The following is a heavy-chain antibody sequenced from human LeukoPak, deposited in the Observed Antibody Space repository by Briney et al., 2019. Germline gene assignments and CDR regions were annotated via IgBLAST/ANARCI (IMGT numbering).Heavy chain of an antibody. CDR2: IYYSGST. J-gene: IGHJ6*03. Sequence: PSETLSLTCTVSGGSISSYYWSWIRQPPGKGLEWIGYIYYSGSTNYNPSLKGRVTISVDTSKNQFSLKLSSVTAADTAVYYCASRASDTAMIDYYYYMDVWGKGTTVTVSS. D-gene: IGHD5-18*01. CDR3: ASRASDTAMIDYYYYMDV. V-gene: IGHV4-59*01. CDR1: GGSISSYY.